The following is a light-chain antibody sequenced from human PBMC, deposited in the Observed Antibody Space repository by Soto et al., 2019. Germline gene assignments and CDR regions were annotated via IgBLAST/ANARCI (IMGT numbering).Light chain of an antibody. CDR1: QSIRSW. Sequence: DIQMTQSPSTLSASVGDRVTITCRASQSIRSWLAWYQQKPGKAPKLLIYKASSLESGVPSRFSGSGSGTEFTLTISSLLPDDFATYYCQQYNRYSRVFGQGTKVEIK. CDR2: KAS. V-gene: IGKV1-5*03. CDR3: QQYNRYSRV. J-gene: IGKJ1*01.